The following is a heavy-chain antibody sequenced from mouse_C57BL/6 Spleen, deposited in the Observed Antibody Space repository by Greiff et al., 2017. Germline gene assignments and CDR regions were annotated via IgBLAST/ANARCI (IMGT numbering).Heavy chain of an antibody. V-gene: IGHV3-6*01. D-gene: IGHD3-1*01. Sequence: ESGPGLVKPSQSLSLSCSASGYSITSGYYWNWIRQSPGNKLEWMGDISYDGSNNYNPSLKNLNSITRDTSKNQFFLRLNSVTTEDTATSYCASDGQLGIPFAYWGQGTLVTVSA. CDR3: ASDGQLGIPFAY. CDR1: GYSITSGYY. J-gene: IGHJ3*01. CDR2: ISYDGSN.